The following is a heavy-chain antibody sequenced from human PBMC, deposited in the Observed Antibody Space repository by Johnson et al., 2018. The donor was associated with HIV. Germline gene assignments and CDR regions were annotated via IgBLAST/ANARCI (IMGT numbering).Heavy chain of an antibody. V-gene: IGHV3-66*01. J-gene: IGHJ3*02. Sequence: SGGGLVQPGGSLRLSCAASGFTVSSNYMSWVRQAPGKGLEWVSVIYSGGSTYYADSVKGRFTIYRDNSKNTLYLQMNSLRREDTAVYYCARGVRNSYGYLLGTFDSWGQGTMVTVSA. D-gene: IGHD5-18*01. CDR2: IYSGGST. CDR1: GFTVSSNY. CDR3: ARGVRNSYGYLLGTFDS.